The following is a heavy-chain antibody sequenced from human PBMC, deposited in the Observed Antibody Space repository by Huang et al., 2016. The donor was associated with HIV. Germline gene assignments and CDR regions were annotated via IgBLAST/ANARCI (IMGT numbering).Heavy chain of an antibody. V-gene: IGHV5-51*03. CDR1: RYNFAGYW. Sequence: EVQLVKSGAEVKRPGESLKISCKGSRYNFAGYWIGWVRQMPGKGLEWMGRIYFDDSESRYSPSLQGQVTISADTSLYSSYLQWTSLRASDTAIFYCARRRRGGFDIWGQGTLVTVSS. J-gene: IGHJ3*02. D-gene: IGHD2-15*01. CDR3: ARRRRGGFDI. CDR2: IYFDDSES.